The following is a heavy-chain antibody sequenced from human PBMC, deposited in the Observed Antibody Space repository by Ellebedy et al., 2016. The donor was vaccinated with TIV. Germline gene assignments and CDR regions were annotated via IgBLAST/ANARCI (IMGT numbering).Heavy chain of an antibody. D-gene: IGHD6-6*01. CDR2: IYYSGST. CDR1: GGSISSYY. J-gene: IGHJ4*02. Sequence: SETLSLTCTVSGGSISSYYWSWIRQPPGKGLEWIGYIYYSGSTNYNPSLKSRVTISVDTSKNQFSLKLSSVTAADTAVYYCARVNSRYSSSSLFDYWGQGTLVTVSS. V-gene: IGHV4-59*01. CDR3: ARVNSRYSSSSLFDY.